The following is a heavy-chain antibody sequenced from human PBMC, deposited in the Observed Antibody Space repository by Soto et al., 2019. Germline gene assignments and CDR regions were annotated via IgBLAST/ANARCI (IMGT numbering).Heavy chain of an antibody. J-gene: IGHJ4*02. Sequence: QVQLVESGGGVVRPGKSLTLSCTGSGFAFGGYGIHWVRQTPGKGLEWLAMTSYDGSNKYLADSVKGRFTVSRDMSRTTVFLQMDNLRLEDTAVYYCARGGDVLDYWGRGTLVTVSS. V-gene: IGHV3-30*03. CDR2: TSYDGSNK. D-gene: IGHD3-16*01. CDR3: ARGGDVLDY. CDR1: GFAFGGYG.